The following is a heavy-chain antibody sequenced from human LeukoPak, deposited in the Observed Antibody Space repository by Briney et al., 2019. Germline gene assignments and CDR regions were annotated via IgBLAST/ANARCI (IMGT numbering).Heavy chain of an antibody. CDR2: MNPNSGNT. CDR1: GYTFTSYD. V-gene: IGHV1-8*01. Sequence: ASVKVSCMASGYTFTSYDINWVRQATGQGLEWMGWMNPNSGNTGYAQKFQGRVTMTRNTSISTAYMELSSLRSEDTAVYYCARGLSSGWDNWFDPWGQGTLVTVSS. D-gene: IGHD6-19*01. CDR3: ARGLSSGWDNWFDP. J-gene: IGHJ5*02.